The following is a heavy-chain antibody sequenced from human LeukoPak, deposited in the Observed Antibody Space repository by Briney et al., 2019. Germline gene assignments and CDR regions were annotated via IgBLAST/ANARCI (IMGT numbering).Heavy chain of an antibody. CDR3: ARRGDSSGYADY. CDR2: INPNSGGT. D-gene: IGHD3-22*01. J-gene: IGHJ4*02. CDR1: GYTFTGYY. V-gene: IGHV1-2*02. Sequence: ASVKVSCKASGYTFTGYYMHWVRQAPGQGLEWMGWINPNSGGTNYAQKFQGRVTTTRDTSISTAYMELRSLRSDDTAVYYCARRGDSSGYADYWGQGTLVTVSS.